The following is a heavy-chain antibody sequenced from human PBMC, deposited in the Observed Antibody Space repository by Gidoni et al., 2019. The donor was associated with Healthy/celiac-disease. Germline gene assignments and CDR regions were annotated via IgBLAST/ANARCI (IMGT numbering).Heavy chain of an antibody. D-gene: IGHD7-27*01. V-gene: IGHV1-3*01. CDR3: ARVFKLGQLQNWFDP. CDR1: GYTFTSYA. J-gene: IGHJ5*02. CDR2: INAGNGNT. Sequence: QVQLVQSGAEVKKPGASVKVSCKASGYTFTSYAMHWVRQAPGQRLEWMGWINAGNGNTKYSQKFQGRVTITRDTSASTAYMELSSLRSEDTAVYYCARVFKLGQLQNWFDPWGQGTLVTVSS.